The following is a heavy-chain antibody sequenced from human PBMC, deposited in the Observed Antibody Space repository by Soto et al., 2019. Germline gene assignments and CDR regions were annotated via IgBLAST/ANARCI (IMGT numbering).Heavy chain of an antibody. V-gene: IGHV4-61*08. J-gene: IGHJ4*02. Sequence: SETLSLTCTVSVGSISSGGYYWSWIRQHPGKGLEWIGYIYYSGSTNYNPSLKSRVTISVDTSKNQFSLKLSSVTAADTAVYYCARHNIVATSKVDYWGQGTLVTVSS. CDR3: ARHNIVATSKVDY. CDR2: IYYSGST. CDR1: VGSISSGGYY. D-gene: IGHD5-12*01.